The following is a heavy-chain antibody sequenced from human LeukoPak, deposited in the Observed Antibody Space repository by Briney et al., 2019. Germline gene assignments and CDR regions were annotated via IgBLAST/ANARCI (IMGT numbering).Heavy chain of an antibody. CDR1: GFTFRSYG. CDR3: ARDRGSNDPIDY. J-gene: IGHJ4*02. CDR2: ICHDGKNK. Sequence: GRSLRLSCAASGFTFRSYGMHWVRQAPGKGLEWVAVICHDGKNKYYADSVKGRFTISRDNSKNTLYLQMDSLRAEDTAVYYCARDRGSNDPIDYWGQGTLVTVSS. D-gene: IGHD2-15*01. V-gene: IGHV3-33*01.